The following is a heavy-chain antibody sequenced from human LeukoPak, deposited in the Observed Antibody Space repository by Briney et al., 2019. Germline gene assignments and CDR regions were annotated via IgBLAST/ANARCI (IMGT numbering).Heavy chain of an antibody. CDR1: GYTFTSYA. CDR2: INTNTGNP. V-gene: IGHV7-4-1*02. J-gene: IGHJ5*02. D-gene: IGHD3-22*01. Sequence: ASVKVSCKASGYTFTSYAMNWVRQAPGQGLEWMGWINTNTGNPTYAQGFTGRFVFSLDTSVSTAYLQISSLKAEDTAVYYCARSVGLYYDSSGYYGNWFDPWGQGTLVTVSS. CDR3: ARSVGLYYDSSGYYGNWFDP.